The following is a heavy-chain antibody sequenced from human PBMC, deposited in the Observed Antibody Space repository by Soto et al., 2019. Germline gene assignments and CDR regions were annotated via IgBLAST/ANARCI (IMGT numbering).Heavy chain of an antibody. V-gene: IGHV4-34*01. CDR3: ARGVRKDIVVVPAAMYYFDY. D-gene: IGHD2-2*01. J-gene: IGHJ4*02. CDR2: INHSGST. CDR1: GGSFSGYY. Sequence: SETLSLTCAVYGGSFSGYYWSWIRQPPGKGLEWIGEINHSGSTNYNPSLKSRVTISVDTSKNQFSLKLSSVTAADTAVYYCARGVRKDIVVVPAAMYYFDYWGQGTLVTVSS.